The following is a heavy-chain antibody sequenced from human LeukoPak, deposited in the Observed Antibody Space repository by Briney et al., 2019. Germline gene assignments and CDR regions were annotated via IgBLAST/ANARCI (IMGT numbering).Heavy chain of an antibody. CDR1: GGSISSGSYY. V-gene: IGHV4-61*02. CDR2: IYTSGST. J-gene: IGHJ6*03. Sequence: SETLSLTCTVSGGSISSGSYYWSWIRQPAGKGLEWIGRIYTSGSTNYNPSLKSRVTISVDTSKNQFSLKLSSVTAADTAVYYCASAAAGNYYYYNYMDVWGKGTTVTISS. D-gene: IGHD6-13*01. CDR3: ASAAAGNYYYYNYMDV.